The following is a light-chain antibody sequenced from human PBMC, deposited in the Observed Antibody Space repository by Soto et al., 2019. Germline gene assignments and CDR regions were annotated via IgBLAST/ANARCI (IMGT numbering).Light chain of an antibody. CDR3: QQRSNWPRIT. CDR2: DAS. V-gene: IGKV3-11*01. CDR1: QSVRTY. J-gene: IGKJ5*01. Sequence: EIMMTQSPATLSFSPRERATLSCRSSQSVRTYLAWYRQKPGQSPRLLIYDASSRATGIPARFSGSGSGTDFTLTISSLEPEDFAVYYCQQRSNWPRITFGQGTRLEI.